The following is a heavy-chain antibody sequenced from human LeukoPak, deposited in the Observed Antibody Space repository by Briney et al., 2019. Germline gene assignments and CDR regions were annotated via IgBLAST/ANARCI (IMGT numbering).Heavy chain of an antibody. D-gene: IGHD6-19*01. V-gene: IGHV5-51*01. CDR3: ATSAVAASGAFDY. J-gene: IGHJ4*02. Sequence: GESLKISCKGSGYSFTTYWIGWVRQMPGKGLEWMGIIYPGDSDTRYSPSFQGQVTISADKSISTAYLQWSSLKASDTAMYYCATSAVAASGAFDYWGQGTLVTVSS. CDR2: IYPGDSDT. CDR1: GYSFTTYW.